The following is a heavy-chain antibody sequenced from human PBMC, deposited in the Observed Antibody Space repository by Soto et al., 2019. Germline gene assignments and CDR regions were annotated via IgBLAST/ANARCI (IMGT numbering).Heavy chain of an antibody. CDR2: LYSSVNT. Sequence: QVQLQESGPGLVKPSETLSLTCTVSGASISAYAWSWIRQPAGKGLEWIGRLYSSVNTNYNPSFKSRLTMSADTSKNQFSLKLSSVTAADTAVYYCARGPYSSGWYVVDYWGQGTLVTVSS. CDR1: GASISAYA. V-gene: IGHV4-4*07. CDR3: ARGPYSSGWYVVDY. D-gene: IGHD6-19*01. J-gene: IGHJ4*02.